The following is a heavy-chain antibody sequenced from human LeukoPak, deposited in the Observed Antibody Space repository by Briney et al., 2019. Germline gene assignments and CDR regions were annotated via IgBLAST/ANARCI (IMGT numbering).Heavy chain of an antibody. D-gene: IGHD3-16*01. V-gene: IGHV4-39*07. CDR3: ARVRPILGYYFDY. Sequence: SETLSPTCTVSGGSISSSSYYWGWIRQPPGKGLEWIGSMYYSGSTYYNPSLKSRVTISVDTSKNQFSLKLSSVTAADTAVYYCARVRPILGYYFDYWGQGALVAVSS. CDR1: GGSISSSSYY. J-gene: IGHJ4*02. CDR2: MYYSGST.